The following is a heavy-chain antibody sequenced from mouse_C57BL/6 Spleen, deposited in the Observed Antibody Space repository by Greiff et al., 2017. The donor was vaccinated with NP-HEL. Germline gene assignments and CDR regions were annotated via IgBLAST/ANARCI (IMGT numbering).Heavy chain of an antibody. Sequence: QVQLQQSGAELVKPGASVKISCKASGYAFSSYWMNWVKQRPGKGLEWIGQIYPGDGDTNYNGKFKGKATLTADKSSSTAYMQLSSLTSEDSAVYFCASSRPFYGSSYDYAMDYWGQGTSVTVSS. V-gene: IGHV1-80*01. D-gene: IGHD1-1*01. CDR2: IYPGDGDT. J-gene: IGHJ4*01. CDR3: ASSRPFYGSSYDYAMDY. CDR1: GYAFSSYW.